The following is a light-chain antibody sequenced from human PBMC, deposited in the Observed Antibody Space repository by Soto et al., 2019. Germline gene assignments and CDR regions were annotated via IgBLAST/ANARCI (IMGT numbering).Light chain of an antibody. J-gene: IGLJ2*01. CDR3: SSSTTSSTVV. Sequence: QSVLTQPASVSGSPGQSITISCTGTSSDVGYYNYVSWYQQHPGKAPKLMIYDVSDRPSGVSNRFSGSKSGNTASLTISGLQAEDEADYYCSSSTTSSTVVFGGGTKVTVL. CDR1: SSDVGYYNY. CDR2: DVS. V-gene: IGLV2-14*03.